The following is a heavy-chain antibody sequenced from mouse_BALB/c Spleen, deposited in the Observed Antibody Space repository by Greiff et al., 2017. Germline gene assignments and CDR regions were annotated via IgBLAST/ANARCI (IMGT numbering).Heavy chain of an antibody. D-gene: IGHD2-14*01. CDR2: IWGDGST. V-gene: IGHV2-6-7*02. CDR1: GFSLTGYG. J-gene: IGHJ3*01. Sequence: VKLQESGPGLVAPSQSLSITCTVSGFSLTGYGVNWVRQPPGKGLEWLGMIWGDGSTDYNSALKSRLSISKDNSKSQVFLKMNSLQTDDTARYYCARDGIRYDGSWFAYWGQGTLVTVSA. CDR3: ARDGIRYDGSWFAY.